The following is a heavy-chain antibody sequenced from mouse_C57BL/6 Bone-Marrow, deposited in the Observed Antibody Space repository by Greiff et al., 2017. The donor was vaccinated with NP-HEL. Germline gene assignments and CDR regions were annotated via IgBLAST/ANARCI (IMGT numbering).Heavy chain of an antibody. CDR3: VAPFAY. J-gene: IGHJ3*01. V-gene: IGHV1-64*01. CDR1: GYTFTSYW. CDR2: IHPNSGST. Sequence: QVHVKQPGAELVKPGASVKLSCKASGYTFTSYWMHWVKQRPGQGLEWIGMIHPNSGSTNYNEKFKSKATLTVDKSSSTSYMQLSSLTSEDSAVYYGVAPFAYWGQGTLVTVSA.